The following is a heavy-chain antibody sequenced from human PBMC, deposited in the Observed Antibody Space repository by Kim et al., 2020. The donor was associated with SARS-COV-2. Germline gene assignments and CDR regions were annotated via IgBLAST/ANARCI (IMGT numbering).Heavy chain of an antibody. Sequence: GGSLRLSCSASGFSFSDYAMNWVRQAPGKGLEWLSSITGSSDYTYYTDSVKGRFTISRDNSRNTLFFQMKNLKAEDTAVYYCAKRVKTGTPGVLDYWGQG. V-gene: IGHV3-23*01. J-gene: IGHJ4*02. CDR3: AKRVKTGTPGVLDY. CDR2: ITGSSDYT. D-gene: IGHD1-7*01. CDR1: GFSFSDYA.